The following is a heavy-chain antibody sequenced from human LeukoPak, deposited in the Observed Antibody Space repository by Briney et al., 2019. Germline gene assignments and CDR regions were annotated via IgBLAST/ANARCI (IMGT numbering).Heavy chain of an antibody. J-gene: IGHJ4*02. D-gene: IGHD1-14*01. CDR2: ISGSGGST. CDR1: GFTFSSYA. Sequence: PGGSLRLSCAASGFTFSSYAMSWVRQAPGKGLEWVSAISGSGGSTYYADSVKGRFTISRDNSKNTLYLQMNSLRAEDTAVYYRAKDAGPRLSGFDYGGREPLVTVPS. V-gene: IGHV3-23*01. CDR3: AKDAGPRLSGFDY.